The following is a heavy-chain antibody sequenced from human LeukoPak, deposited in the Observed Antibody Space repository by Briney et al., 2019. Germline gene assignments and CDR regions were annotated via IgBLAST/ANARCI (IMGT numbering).Heavy chain of an antibody. Sequence: GRSLRLSCAASGFTFSSHAMHWVRQAPGKGLEWVAVISYDGSNKYYADSVKGRFTISRDNSKNTLYLQMNSLRAEDTAVYYCARAALGIAVAGTGDAFDIWGQGTMVTVSS. CDR1: GFTFSSHA. V-gene: IGHV3-30*04. CDR2: ISYDGSNK. D-gene: IGHD6-19*01. J-gene: IGHJ3*02. CDR3: ARAALGIAVAGTGDAFDI.